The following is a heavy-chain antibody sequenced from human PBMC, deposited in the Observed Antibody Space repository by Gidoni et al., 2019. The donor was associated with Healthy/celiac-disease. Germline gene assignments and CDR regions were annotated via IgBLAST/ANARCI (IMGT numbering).Heavy chain of an antibody. CDR3: ARVGPEYSSGWAGAFDI. Sequence: QTQLEQSGAEVKKPGASANVTWKASGYTFTSYDINWVRQATGQGLEWMGWMNPNSGNRGYAQKFRGRVTMTRNTSISTAYMELSSLRSEDTAVYYCARVGPEYSSGWAGAFDIWGQGTMVTVSS. D-gene: IGHD6-19*01. CDR1: GYTFTSYD. J-gene: IGHJ3*02. CDR2: MNPNSGNR. V-gene: IGHV1-8*01.